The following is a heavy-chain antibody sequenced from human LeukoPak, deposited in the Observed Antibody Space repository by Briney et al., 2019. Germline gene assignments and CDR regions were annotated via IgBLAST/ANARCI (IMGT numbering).Heavy chain of an antibody. CDR2: ISSSSSYI. D-gene: IGHD3-9*01. V-gene: IGHV3-21*01. CDR3: ARDYDILTGYYILDY. Sequence: GGSLRLSCAASGLVYNLFEMNWVRQAPGKGLEWVSSISSSSSYIYYADSVKGRFTISRDNAKNSLYLQMNSLRAEDTAVYYCARDYDILTGYYILDYWGQGTLVTVSS. CDR1: GLVYNLFE. J-gene: IGHJ4*02.